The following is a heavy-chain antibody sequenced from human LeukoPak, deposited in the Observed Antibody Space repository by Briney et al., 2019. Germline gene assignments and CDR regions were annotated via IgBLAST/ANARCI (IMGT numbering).Heavy chain of an antibody. V-gene: IGHV4-34*01. CDR2: INHSGST. Sequence: SETLSLTCAVYGGSFSGYYWSWIRQPPGKGLEWIGEINHSGSTNYNPSLKSRVTISVDTSKNQFSLKLSSVTAADTAVYYCARKGSRGSGSYYRKPPYYYYGMDVWGQGTTVIVSS. D-gene: IGHD3-10*01. J-gene: IGHJ6*02. CDR3: ARKGSRGSGSYYRKPPYYYYGMDV. CDR1: GGSFSGYY.